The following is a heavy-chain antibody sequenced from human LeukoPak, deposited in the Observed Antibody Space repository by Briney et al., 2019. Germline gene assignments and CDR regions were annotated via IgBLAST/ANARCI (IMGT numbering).Heavy chain of an antibody. CDR1: GFTVSSNY. Sequence: GGSLRLSCAASGFTVSSNYMSWVRQAPGKGLEWVSVIYSGGSTYYADSVKGRFTISRDNSKNTLYLQMNSLKAEDTAVYYCARDDATSGAERTPRAARPSPQFDYWGQGTLVTVSS. J-gene: IGHJ4*02. CDR3: ARDDATSGAERTPRAARPSPQFDY. CDR2: IYSGGST. V-gene: IGHV3-66*01. D-gene: IGHD5-24*01.